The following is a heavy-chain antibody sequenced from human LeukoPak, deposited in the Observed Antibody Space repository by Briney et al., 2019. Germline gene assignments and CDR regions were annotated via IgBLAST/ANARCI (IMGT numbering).Heavy chain of an antibody. CDR2: INPNNGAT. V-gene: IGHV1-2*06. Sequence: ASVTVSCKASGYTFTGYYMHWVRQAPGQGLEWMGRINPNNGATNYAQKLQGRVTITGDTPISTAYMELSSLRSDDTAVYYCTRESGSYHGNDYWGQGTLVTVPS. J-gene: IGHJ4*02. CDR3: TRESGSYHGNDY. CDR1: GYTFTGYY. D-gene: IGHD1-26*01.